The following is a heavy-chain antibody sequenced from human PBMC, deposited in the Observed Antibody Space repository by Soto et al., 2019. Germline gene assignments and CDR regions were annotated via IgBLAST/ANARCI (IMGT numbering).Heavy chain of an antibody. D-gene: IGHD2-2*01. V-gene: IGHV3-23*01. CDR1: GFVFSDYA. CDR3: ASVPIWFGSSSCYTEGFDS. J-gene: IGHJ4*02. Sequence: EVQLLDSGGGWVQPGGSLRLSCVASGFVFSDYAMSWVRQAPGKGLEWVSAISAGGSDTYYADSVKGRFTVSRVNSKNTLYLQMNTLRAEDTAIYYWASVPIWFGSSSCYTEGFDSWGQGTLVTVSS. CDR2: ISAGGSDT.